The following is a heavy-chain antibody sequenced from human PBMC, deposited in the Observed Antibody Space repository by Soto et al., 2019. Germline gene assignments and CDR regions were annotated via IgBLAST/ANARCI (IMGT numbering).Heavy chain of an antibody. CDR3: LGAGAAATG. D-gene: IGHD6-13*01. J-gene: IGHJ4*02. Sequence: EVQLVESGGGLVQPGGSLRLSCAASGFTFSNYWMNWVRQAPGKGLEWVANIKEDGSQQYYVESVKGQFTISRDNAKNSVFLQMNSLRVEDTAVYYCLGAGAAATGRGQGTLVTVSS. CDR1: GFTFSNYW. V-gene: IGHV3-7*01. CDR2: IKEDGSQQ.